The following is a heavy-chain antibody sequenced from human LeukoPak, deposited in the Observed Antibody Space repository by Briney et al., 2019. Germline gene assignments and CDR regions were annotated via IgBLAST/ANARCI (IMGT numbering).Heavy chain of an antibody. Sequence: PGGSLRLSCAASGFTFSSYSMNWVRQAPGKGLEWVSSISSSSSYIYYADSVKGRFTISRDNAKNSLYLQMSSLRAEDTAVYYCARDTRGYSYGYTPPPFDYWGQGTLVTVSS. CDR3: ARDTRGYSYGYTPPPFDY. D-gene: IGHD5-18*01. CDR2: ISSSSSYI. CDR1: GFTFSSYS. J-gene: IGHJ4*02. V-gene: IGHV3-21*01.